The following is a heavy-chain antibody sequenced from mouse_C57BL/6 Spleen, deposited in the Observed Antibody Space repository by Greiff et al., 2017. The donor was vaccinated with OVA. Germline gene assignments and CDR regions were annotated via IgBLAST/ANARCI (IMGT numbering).Heavy chain of an antibody. J-gene: IGHJ4*01. CDR3: AKRDGNYDDAMDY. Sequence: QVQLKESGPGLVQPSQSLSITCTVSGFSLTSYGVHWVRQSPGKGLEWLGVIWRGGSTAYNAAFMSRLSITKDNSKSQVFFKMNSLQADDTAMYYCAKRDGNYDDAMDYWGQGTSVTVSS. CDR1: GFSLTSYG. D-gene: IGHD2-1*01. CDR2: IWRGGST. V-gene: IGHV2-5*01.